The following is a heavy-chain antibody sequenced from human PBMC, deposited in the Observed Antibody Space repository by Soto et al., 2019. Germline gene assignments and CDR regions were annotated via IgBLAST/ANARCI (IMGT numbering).Heavy chain of an antibody. CDR1: GGTFSSYA. CDR3: ARDVRSTYSGSYLDAFDI. Sequence: QVQLVQSGAEVNKPGSSVKVSCKDSGGTFSSYAISWVRQAPGQGLEWMGGTIPIFGTANNAQKFQGRVTITADESTSTAYLELSSLRSEDTAVYYCARDVRSTYSGSYLDAFDIWGQGTMVTVSS. D-gene: IGHD1-26*01. CDR2: TIPIFGTA. V-gene: IGHV1-69*01. J-gene: IGHJ3*02.